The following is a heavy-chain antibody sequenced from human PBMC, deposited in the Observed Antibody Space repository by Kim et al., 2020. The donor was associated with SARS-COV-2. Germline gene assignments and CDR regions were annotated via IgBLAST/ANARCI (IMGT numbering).Heavy chain of an antibody. CDR3: AKLLWFGEPEDY. J-gene: IGHJ4*02. CDR1: GFAFSSLG. D-gene: IGHD3-10*01. V-gene: IGHV3-30*18. CDR2: ISYDGNNK. Sequence: GGSLRLSCAASGFAFSSLGMNWVRQAPGKGLEWVGGISYDGNNKFYPESVKGRFTISRDNSKSTLFLQMNSLSLEDTAVCFCAKLLWFGEPEDYWGQGTL.